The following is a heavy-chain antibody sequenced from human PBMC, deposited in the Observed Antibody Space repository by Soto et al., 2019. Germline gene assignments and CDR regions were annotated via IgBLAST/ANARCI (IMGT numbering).Heavy chain of an antibody. Sequence: QVPLVQSGAEVKKPGSSVKVSCKASGGTFGSYAIIWVRQAPGQGLEWMGGIIPIPGTANYAQKFQGRVTIAADESTSTAYTEPSSLRPEHTAVYYCARSQGSSTSLKIDYHCYYGMEVWGQGPAVTVSS. CDR3: ARSQGSSTSLKIDYHCYYGMEV. CDR2: IIPIPGTA. J-gene: IGHJ6*02. CDR1: GGTFGSYA. V-gene: IGHV1-69*01. D-gene: IGHD2-2*01.